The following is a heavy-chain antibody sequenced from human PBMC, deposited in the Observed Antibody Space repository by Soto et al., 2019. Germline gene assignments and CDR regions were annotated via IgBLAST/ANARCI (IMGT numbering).Heavy chain of an antibody. J-gene: IGHJ6*02. CDR3: ARSAVAGTYYYYGMDV. D-gene: IGHD6-19*01. CDR2: ISYDGSNK. Sequence: QVQLVESGGGVVQPGRSLRLSCAASGFTFSSYAMHWVRQAPGKGLEWVAVISYDGSNKYYADSVKGRFTICRDDSKNTLYLQMNSLRAEDTAVYYCARSAVAGTYYYYGMDVWCQGTTVTVSS. V-gene: IGHV3-30-3*01. CDR1: GFTFSSYA.